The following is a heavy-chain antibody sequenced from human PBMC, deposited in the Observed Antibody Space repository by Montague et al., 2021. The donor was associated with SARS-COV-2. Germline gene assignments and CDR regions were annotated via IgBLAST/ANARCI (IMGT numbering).Heavy chain of an antibody. V-gene: IGHV2-70*01. CDR3: ARISAWYSSGWSAFDY. J-gene: IGHJ4*02. Sequence: PALVKPPQTLTLTCTFSGFSLSTSGMCVSWIRQPPGKAPEWLALIDWDDDKYYSTSLKPRLTISKDTSKNQVALTMTNMDPVDTATYYCARISAWYSSGWSAFDYWGQGTLVTVSS. CDR2: IDWDDDK. CDR1: GFSLSTSGMC. D-gene: IGHD6-19*01.